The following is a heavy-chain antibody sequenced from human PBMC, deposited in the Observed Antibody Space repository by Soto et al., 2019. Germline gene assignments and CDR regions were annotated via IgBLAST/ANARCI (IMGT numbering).Heavy chain of an antibody. CDR3: AKDNRRSNWQKNFDC. J-gene: IGHJ4*02. CDR2: ISGSGGST. Sequence: HPGGSLRLSCAASGFTFSSYAMSWVRQAPGKGLEWVSAISGSGGSTYYADSVKGRFTISRDNSKNTLYLQMNSLRAEDTAVYYCAKDNRRSNWQKNFDCWGQGTLVTVSS. CDR1: GFTFSSYA. D-gene: IGHD6-13*01. V-gene: IGHV3-23*01.